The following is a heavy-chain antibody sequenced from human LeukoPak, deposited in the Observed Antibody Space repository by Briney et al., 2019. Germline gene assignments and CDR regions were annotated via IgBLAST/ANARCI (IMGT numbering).Heavy chain of an antibody. CDR3: AKDRHYGDYEGPDY. CDR2: ISSSSSTI. Sequence: GGSLRLSCAASGFTFSSYSMNWVRQAPGKGLEWVSYISSSSSTIYYADSVKGRFTISRDNAKSSLYLQMNSLRAEDTAVYYCAKDRHYGDYEGPDYWGQGTLVTVSS. D-gene: IGHD4-17*01. CDR1: GFTFSSYS. V-gene: IGHV3-48*04. J-gene: IGHJ4*02.